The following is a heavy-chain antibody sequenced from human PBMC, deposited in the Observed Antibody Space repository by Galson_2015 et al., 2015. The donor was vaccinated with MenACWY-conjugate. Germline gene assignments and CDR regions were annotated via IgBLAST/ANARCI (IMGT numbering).Heavy chain of an antibody. Sequence: VQPLGSPSITTTRPGFTFSGNWMTWVRQAPGKGLEWEANIKTDGSQKNYVDSVKGRFTISRDNAKNSLYLQMNSLRAEDTAVYYCVRGGADCNTDCYWGQGTLVIVSS. V-gene: IGHV3-7*05. CDR3: VRGGADCNTDCY. D-gene: IGHD2/OR15-2a*01. CDR1: GFTFSGNW. CDR2: IKTDGSQK. J-gene: IGHJ4*02.